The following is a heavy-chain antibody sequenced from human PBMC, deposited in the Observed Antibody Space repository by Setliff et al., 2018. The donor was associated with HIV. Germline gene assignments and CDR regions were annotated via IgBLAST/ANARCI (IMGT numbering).Heavy chain of an antibody. CDR1: GYTFTSYG. V-gene: IGHV1-18*01. D-gene: IGHD4-17*01. CDR2: ISVYNGNT. Sequence: ASVKVSCKASGYTFTSYGISWVRQAPGQGLEWMGWISVYNGNTNYAQKLQGRVTMTTDTSTSTAYMELRSLRSDDTAVYYCARDLKYPRYGDLDYWGQGTLVTVSS. J-gene: IGHJ4*02. CDR3: ARDLKYPRYGDLDY.